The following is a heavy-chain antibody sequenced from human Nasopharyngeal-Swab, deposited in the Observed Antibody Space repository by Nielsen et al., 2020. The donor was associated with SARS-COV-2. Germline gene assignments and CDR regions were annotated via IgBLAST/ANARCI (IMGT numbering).Heavy chain of an antibody. CDR1: GFTFSSYS. CDR3: ARDRGITMPFDY. V-gene: IGHV3-48*04. D-gene: IGHD1-14*01. CDR2: ISGSSSTI. Sequence: GGSLRLSCAASGFTFSSYSMNWVRQAPGKGLEWVSYISGSSSTIYYADSVKGRFTISRDNAKNSLYLQMNSLRAEDTAVYYCARDRGITMPFDYWGQGTLVTVSS. J-gene: IGHJ4*02.